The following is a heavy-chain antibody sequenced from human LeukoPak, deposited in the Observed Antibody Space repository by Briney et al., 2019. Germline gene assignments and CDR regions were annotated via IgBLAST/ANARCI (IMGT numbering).Heavy chain of an antibody. CDR3: ARDPWVPAAKKFDY. V-gene: IGHV1-24*01. Sequence: ASVKVSCKVSGYTLTELSMHWVRQAPGKGLEWMGGFDPEDGETIYAQKFQGRVTMTEDTSTDTAYMELSSLRSEDTAVYYCARDPWVPAAKKFDYWGQGTLVTVSS. D-gene: IGHD2-2*01. CDR1: GYTLTELS. CDR2: FDPEDGET. J-gene: IGHJ4*02.